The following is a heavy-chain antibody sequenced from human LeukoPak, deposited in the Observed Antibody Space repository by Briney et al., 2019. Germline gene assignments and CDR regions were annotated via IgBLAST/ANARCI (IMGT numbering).Heavy chain of an antibody. CDR3: ARGGTRGYSYGLNWFDP. J-gene: IGHJ5*02. CDR1: GFTFSSYG. CDR2: IRYDGSNK. D-gene: IGHD5-18*01. Sequence: PGGSLRLSCAASGFTFSSYGMHWVRQAPGKGLEWVAFIRYDGSNKYYADSVKGRFTISRDNSKNTLYLQMNSLRAEDTAVYYCARGGTRGYSYGLNWFDPWGQGTLVTVSS. V-gene: IGHV3-30*02.